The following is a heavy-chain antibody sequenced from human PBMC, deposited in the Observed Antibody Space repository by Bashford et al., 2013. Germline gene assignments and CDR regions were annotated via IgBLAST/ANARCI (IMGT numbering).Heavy chain of an antibody. D-gene: IGHD3-22*01. CDR3: ARAQYYYESLDYYHGDY. V-gene: IGHV1-3*01. J-gene: IGHJ4*02. CDR2: INAGNGNT. Sequence: ASVKVSCKASGYTFTSYAMHWVRQAPGQRLEWMGWINAGNGNTKYSQKFQGRVTITADKSTSTAYMELSSLRSEDTAVYYCARAQYYYESLDYYHGDYWGQGTLVTVSS. CDR1: GYTFTSYA.